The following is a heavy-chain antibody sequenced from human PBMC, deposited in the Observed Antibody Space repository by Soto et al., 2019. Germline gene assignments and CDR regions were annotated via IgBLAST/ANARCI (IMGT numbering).Heavy chain of an antibody. D-gene: IGHD3-3*01. J-gene: IGHJ4*02. V-gene: IGHV3-7*01. Sequence: GGSLRLSCTASGFTFGSYWMSWVRQAPGKGLEWVANIKQDGSEKYYVDSVKGRFTISRDNAKNSLYLQMNSLRAEDTAVYYCARVLNHYDFWSGYYFFDYWGQGTLVTVSS. CDR2: IKQDGSEK. CDR3: ARVLNHYDFWSGYYFFDY. CDR1: GFTFGSYW.